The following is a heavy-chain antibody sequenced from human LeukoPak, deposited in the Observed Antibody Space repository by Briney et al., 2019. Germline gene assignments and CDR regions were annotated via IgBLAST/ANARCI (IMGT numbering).Heavy chain of an antibody. Sequence: GESLKISCKGSGYSFTSYWIGWVRQMPGKGLEWMGIIYPGDSDTRYSPSFQGQVTISADKSISTAYLQWTSLKTSDTAMYYCTRLRISMVRGVILARDNWFDPWGQGTLVTVSS. D-gene: IGHD3-10*01. CDR1: GYSFTSYW. CDR3: TRLRISMVRGVILARDNWFDP. J-gene: IGHJ5*02. CDR2: IYPGDSDT. V-gene: IGHV5-51*01.